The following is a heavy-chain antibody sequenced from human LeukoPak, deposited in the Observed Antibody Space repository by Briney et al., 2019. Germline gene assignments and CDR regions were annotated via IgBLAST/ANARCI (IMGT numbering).Heavy chain of an antibody. J-gene: IGHJ4*02. CDR1: GYTLTELS. D-gene: IGHD1-26*01. CDR2: FDPEDGET. V-gene: IGHV1-24*01. CDR3: ATRIYSGRDYFDY. Sequence: ASVKVSCKVSGYTLTELSMHWVRQAPGEGLEWMGGFDPEDGETIYAQKFQGRVTMTEDTSTDTAYMELSSLRSEDTAVYYCATRIYSGRDYFDYWGQGALVTVSS.